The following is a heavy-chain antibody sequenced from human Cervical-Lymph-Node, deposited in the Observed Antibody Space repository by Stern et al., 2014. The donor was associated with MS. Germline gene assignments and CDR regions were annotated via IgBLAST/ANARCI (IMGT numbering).Heavy chain of an antibody. J-gene: IGHJ4*02. CDR3: ARAKGIITAAGYYLDY. Sequence: DQLVESGAEVKKPGASVKVSCKASGYTFTNYYVHWAPQASGQGLECRGIINPTGVSTSYAQKFQGRLTMTRDTSTSTDYMELSSLRSEDTAVYFCARAKGIITAAGYYLDYWGQGTLVTVSS. D-gene: IGHD6-13*01. V-gene: IGHV1-46*03. CDR2: INPTGVST. CDR1: GYTFTNYY.